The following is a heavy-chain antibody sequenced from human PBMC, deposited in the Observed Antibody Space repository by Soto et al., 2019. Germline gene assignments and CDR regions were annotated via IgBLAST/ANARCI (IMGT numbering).Heavy chain of an antibody. V-gene: IGHV3-21*01. CDR2: ISSSSSYI. D-gene: IGHD3-16*01. Sequence: EVQLVESGGGLVKPGGSLRLSCAAFGFTFSSYTMNWVRQAPGKGLEWVSSISSSSSYIYYADSVKGRFTISRDNAKTSLYLQMNSLRAEDTVVYYWARDRGGDLKAFDIWGQGTMVTVSS. CDR3: ARDRGGDLKAFDI. J-gene: IGHJ3*02. CDR1: GFTFSSYT.